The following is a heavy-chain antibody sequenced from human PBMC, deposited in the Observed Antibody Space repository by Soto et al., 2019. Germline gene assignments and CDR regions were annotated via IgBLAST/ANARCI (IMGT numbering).Heavy chain of an antibody. Sequence: SETLSLTCAVSGYSISSGYYWVWIRQPPGKGLEWIGSIYHSGSTYYDPSLKSRVTISVDTSKNQLSLKLSSVTAADTAVYYCARAEGIALNFDYWAQGTLVTVSA. CDR3: ARAEGIALNFDY. CDR2: IYHSGST. D-gene: IGHD2-15*01. CDR1: GYSISSGYY. V-gene: IGHV4-38-2*01. J-gene: IGHJ4*02.